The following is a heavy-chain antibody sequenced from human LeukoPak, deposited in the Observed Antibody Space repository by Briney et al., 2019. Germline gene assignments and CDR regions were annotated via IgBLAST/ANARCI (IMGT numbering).Heavy chain of an antibody. CDR3: AGAGSALPCFDY. J-gene: IGHJ4*02. CDR2: ISSSGSSI. D-gene: IGHD6-19*01. Sequence: PGGSLRLSCAASGFTFSSYEMNWVRQAPGKGLECVSYISSSGSSIYYADSVKGRFTISRDNAKNSLYLQMNSLRAEDTAVYCCAGAGSALPCFDYWGQGTLVTVSS. V-gene: IGHV3-48*03. CDR1: GFTFSSYE.